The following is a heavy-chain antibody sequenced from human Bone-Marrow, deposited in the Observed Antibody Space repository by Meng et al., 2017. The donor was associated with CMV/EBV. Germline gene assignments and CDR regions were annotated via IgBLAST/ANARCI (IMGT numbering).Heavy chain of an antibody. V-gene: IGHV4-30-4*08. J-gene: IGHJ6*02. CDR2: IYYSGIT. Sequence: SETLSLTCTVSGGSISGGDYYWSWIRQPPGKGLEWIGYIYYSGITYYNPSLKSRVSISVDRSKKQFSLKLSSVTAADTAVYYCARGGVVLPAAIRSDYYYYYGMDVWGQGTTVTVSS. CDR1: GGSISGGDYY. D-gene: IGHD2-2*01. CDR3: ARGGVVLPAAIRSDYYYYYGMDV.